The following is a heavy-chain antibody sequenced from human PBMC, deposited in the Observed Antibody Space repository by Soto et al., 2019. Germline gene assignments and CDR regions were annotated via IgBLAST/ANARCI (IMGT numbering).Heavy chain of an antibody. J-gene: IGHJ4*02. V-gene: IGHV3-30*18. CDR2: ISYDGSNK. D-gene: IGHD5-18*01. Sequence: PWWSLRLSCSASVFTFNTYGMYWFRQAPGKGLEWVAAISYDGSNKYHADSVKGRFTISRDNSKNTLYLQMNSLRVEDTAVYYCAKDIVRYTYGACDYWGQGALVTVSS. CDR1: VFTFNTYG. CDR3: AKDIVRYTYGACDY.